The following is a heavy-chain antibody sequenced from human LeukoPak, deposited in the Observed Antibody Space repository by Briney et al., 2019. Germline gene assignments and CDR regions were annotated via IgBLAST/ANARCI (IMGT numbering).Heavy chain of an antibody. J-gene: IGHJ4*02. V-gene: IGHV4-4*09. Sequence: SETLSLTCTVSGASISSYYWSWIRQPPGKGLEWIGYIHTSGNTNSSPSLKSRVTMSVDTSKNEFSLKLRSVAAADTALCYCARGHFDSSGSSNPLDSWGQGTLVTVFS. D-gene: IGHD3-22*01. CDR2: IHTSGNT. CDR1: GASISSYY. CDR3: ARGHFDSSGSSNPLDS.